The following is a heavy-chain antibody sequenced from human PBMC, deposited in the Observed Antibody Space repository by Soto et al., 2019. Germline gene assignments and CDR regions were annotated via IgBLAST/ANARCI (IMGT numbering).Heavy chain of an antibody. CDR2: IRSKANSYAT. CDR3: TQTGPTTPPYYYYYYYGMDA. V-gene: IGHV3-73*01. CDR1: GFTFSGSA. D-gene: IGHD2-15*01. J-gene: IGHJ6*02. Sequence: QSXVSLRLSCAASGFTFSGSAMHWVRQASGKGLEWVGRIRSKANSYATAYAASVKGRFTISRDDSKNTAYLQMNSLKTEDTAVYYCTQTGPTTPPYYYYYYYGMDAWGQGTTVTVSS.